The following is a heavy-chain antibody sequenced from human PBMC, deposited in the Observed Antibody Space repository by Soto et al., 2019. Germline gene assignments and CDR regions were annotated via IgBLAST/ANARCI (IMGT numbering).Heavy chain of an antibody. CDR2: INPSGGST. CDR3: ARDIQQSWLRFFFGGFDL. J-gene: IGHJ3*01. Sequence: ASVKVSCKASGYTFTSYYMHWLRQAPGQGLEWMGIINPSGGSTSYAQKFQGRVTMTRDTSTSTVYMELSSLRSEDTAVYYCARDIQQSWLRFFFGGFDLWGQGTMVNVSS. CDR1: GYTFTSYY. V-gene: IGHV1-46*03. D-gene: IGHD5-12*01.